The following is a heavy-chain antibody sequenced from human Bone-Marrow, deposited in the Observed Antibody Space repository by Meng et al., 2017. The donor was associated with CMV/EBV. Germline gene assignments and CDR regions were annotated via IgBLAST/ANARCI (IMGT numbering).Heavy chain of an antibody. Sequence: GESLQISCAASGFTFSSYSMNWVRQAPGKGLEWVSSISSSSSYIYYADSVKGRFTISRDNAKNSLYLQMNSLRAEDTAVYYCARPFGQSVGYYGMDVWGQGTTVTFSS. J-gene: IGHJ6*02. D-gene: IGHD3-16*01. CDR1: GFTFSSYS. CDR2: ISSSSSYI. V-gene: IGHV3-21*01. CDR3: ARPFGQSVGYYGMDV.